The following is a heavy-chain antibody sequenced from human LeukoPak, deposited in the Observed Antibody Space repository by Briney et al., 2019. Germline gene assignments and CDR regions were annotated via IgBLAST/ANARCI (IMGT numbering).Heavy chain of an antibody. CDR1: GYSISNGYY. Sequence: SETLSLTCTVSGYSISNGYYWGWIRQPPGKGLEWVGSISHRGSTYYNPSLRSRITISVDTSKNQFSLKLSSVTAADTAVYYCARGLRHYDFWSGYYYYWGQGTLVTVSS. V-gene: IGHV4-38-2*02. J-gene: IGHJ4*02. D-gene: IGHD3-3*01. CDR2: ISHRGST. CDR3: ARGLRHYDFWSGYYYY.